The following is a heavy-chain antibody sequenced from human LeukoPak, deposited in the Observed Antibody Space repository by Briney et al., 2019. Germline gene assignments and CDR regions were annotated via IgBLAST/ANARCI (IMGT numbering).Heavy chain of an antibody. CDR1: GFTLSDYW. Sequence: PGGSLRLSCGASGFTLSDYWMFWVRQAPGKGLVWVSRSKGDGSSIAYADPVKGRFTISRDNAKNTLYLQMDSLRVEDTGVYYCTRDWRHGARDVWGQGTTVTV. D-gene: IGHD5-24*01. CDR3: TRDWRHGARDV. V-gene: IGHV3-74*01. J-gene: IGHJ6*02. CDR2: SKGDGSSI.